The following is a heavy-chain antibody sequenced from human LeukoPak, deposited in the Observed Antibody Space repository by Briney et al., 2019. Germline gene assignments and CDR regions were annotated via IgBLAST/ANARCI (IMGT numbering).Heavy chain of an antibody. CDR3: ARVGPKGVAQDV. Sequence: PGGSLRLSCAASGFTVSSNYMSWVRQAAGKGLEGVSVIYSGCSTYYADSVKGRFTVSRNNSKNTLYLQMNSLRAEDTAVYYCARVGPKGVAQDVWGQGTTLTVSS. CDR1: GFTVSSNY. CDR2: IYSGCST. J-gene: IGHJ6*02. V-gene: IGHV3-53*01. D-gene: IGHD5-12*01.